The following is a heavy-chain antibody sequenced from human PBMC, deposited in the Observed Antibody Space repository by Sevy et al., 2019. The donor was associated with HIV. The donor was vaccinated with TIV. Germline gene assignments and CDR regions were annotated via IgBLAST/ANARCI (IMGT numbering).Heavy chain of an antibody. D-gene: IGHD2-15*01. J-gene: IGHJ6*02. CDR2: ISGSGRST. CDR3: AKGYCSGGSCPRDYYYYGMDV. CDR1: GFTFTSYA. V-gene: IGHV3-23*01. Sequence: GGSLRLSCAASGFTFTSYAMNWVRLAPGKGLDWVSSISGSGRSTYYADSVEGRFTISRDNSKNTLSLQMNSLRADDTAVYYCAKGYCSGGSCPRDYYYYGMDVWGQGTTVTVSS.